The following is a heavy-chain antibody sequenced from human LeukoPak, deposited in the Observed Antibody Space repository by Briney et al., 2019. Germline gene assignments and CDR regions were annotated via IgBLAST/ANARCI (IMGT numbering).Heavy chain of an antibody. CDR2: ISAYNGNT. Sequence: ASVKVSCKASGYTFTSYGISWVRQAPGRGLEWMGWISAYNGNTNYAQKLQGRVTMTTDTSTSTAYMELRSLRSDDTAVYYCAKAGDIVVPAAIVDYWGQGTLVTVSS. CDR3: AKAGDIVVPAAIVDY. CDR1: GYTFTSYG. D-gene: IGHD2-2*01. J-gene: IGHJ4*02. V-gene: IGHV1-18*01.